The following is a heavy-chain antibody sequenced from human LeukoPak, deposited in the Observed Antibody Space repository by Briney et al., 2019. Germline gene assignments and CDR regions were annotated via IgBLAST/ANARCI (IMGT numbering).Heavy chain of an antibody. Sequence: GGSLRLSCAASGFTFSSYWMSWVRQAPGKGLEWVANIKQDGSEKYYVDSVKGRFTISRDNAKNSLYLQMNSLRADDTAVYYCAREPYSGSYFGYYYYMDVWGKGTTVTVSS. J-gene: IGHJ6*03. CDR1: GFTFSSYW. CDR2: IKQDGSEK. D-gene: IGHD1-26*01. V-gene: IGHV3-7*01. CDR3: AREPYSGSYFGYYYYMDV.